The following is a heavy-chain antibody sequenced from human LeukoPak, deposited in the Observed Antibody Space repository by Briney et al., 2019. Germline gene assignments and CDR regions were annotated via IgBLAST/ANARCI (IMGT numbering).Heavy chain of an antibody. V-gene: IGHV1-2*02. J-gene: IGHJ5*02. CDR2: INPNSGGT. CDR1: GYTFTGYY. Sequence: GASVKVSFKASGYTFTGYYMHWVRQAPGQGLEWMGWINPNSGGTNYAQKFQGRVTMTRDTSISTAYMELSRLRSDDTAVYYCARVAAAGKYNWFDPWGQGTLVTVSS. CDR3: ARVAAAGKYNWFDP. D-gene: IGHD6-13*01.